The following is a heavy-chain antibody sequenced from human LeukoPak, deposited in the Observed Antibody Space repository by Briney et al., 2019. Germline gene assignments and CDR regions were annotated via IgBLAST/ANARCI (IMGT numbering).Heavy chain of an antibody. V-gene: IGHV4-34*01. CDR3: ARGAVAGTDIGDY. CDR2: INHSGST. J-gene: IGHJ4*02. CDR1: GGSFSGYY. Sequence: SETLSLTCAVYGGSFSGYYWSWIRQPPGKGLEWIGEINHSGSTNYNPSLKSRVTISVDTSKNQFPLKLSSVTAADTAVYYCARGAVAGTDIGDYWGQGTLVTVSS. D-gene: IGHD6-19*01.